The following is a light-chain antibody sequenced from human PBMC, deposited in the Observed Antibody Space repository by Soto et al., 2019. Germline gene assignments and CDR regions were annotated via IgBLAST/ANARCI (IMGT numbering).Light chain of an antibody. CDR1: QSIATSQ. CDR3: HQYAVSPLT. Sequence: EIVLTQSPGTLSLSPGERATLFCRASQSIATSQLAWYQQKPGQAPRLLIGASTRATGIPDRFSDSGSGTDFTLTISRLEPEDFAVYYCHQYAVSPLTFGGGTTVEIK. J-gene: IGKJ4*01. V-gene: IGKV3-20*01. CDR2: GAS.